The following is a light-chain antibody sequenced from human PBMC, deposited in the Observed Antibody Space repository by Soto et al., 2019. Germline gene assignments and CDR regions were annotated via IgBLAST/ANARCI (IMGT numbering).Light chain of an antibody. Sequence: DIQMTQSPSSLSASVGDRVTITCRASQSISSYLNWYQQKPGKAPKLLIYAASSLQSGVPSRFSGSGSGTDFTLPIISLQPEDFATYYCQQIYSTPFTFGPGTKVDIQ. CDR1: QSISSY. J-gene: IGKJ3*01. CDR2: AAS. V-gene: IGKV1-39*01. CDR3: QQIYSTPFT.